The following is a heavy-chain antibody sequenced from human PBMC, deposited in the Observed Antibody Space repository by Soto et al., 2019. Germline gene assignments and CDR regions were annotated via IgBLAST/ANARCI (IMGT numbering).Heavy chain of an antibody. V-gene: IGHV1-2*02. CDR3: ARDIRGYSYDLDY. CDR1: GYTFTGYY. D-gene: IGHD5-18*01. CDR2: INPNSGGT. J-gene: IGHJ4*02. Sequence: AASLTVSCKSSGYTFTGYYMHWVRQAPGQGLEWMGWINPNSGGTNYAQKFQGRVTMTRDTSISTAYMELSRLRSDDTAVYYCARDIRGYSYDLDYWGQGTLVTVSS.